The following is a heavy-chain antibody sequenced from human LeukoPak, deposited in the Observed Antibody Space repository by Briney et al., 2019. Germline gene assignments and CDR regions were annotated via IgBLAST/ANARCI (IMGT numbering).Heavy chain of an antibody. CDR2: ISGSGGST. Sequence: GGSLRLSCAASGFTFSSYAMSWVRQAPGKGLEWVSAISGSGGSTYYADSVKGRFTISRDNSKNMLYLQMNSLRAEDTAVYYCAKFVAVAGTGYWGQGTLVTVSS. CDR1: GFTFSSYA. V-gene: IGHV3-23*01. CDR3: AKFVAVAGTGY. D-gene: IGHD6-19*01. J-gene: IGHJ4*02.